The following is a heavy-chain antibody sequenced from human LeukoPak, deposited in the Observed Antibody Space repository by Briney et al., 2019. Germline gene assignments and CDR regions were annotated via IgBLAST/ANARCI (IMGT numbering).Heavy chain of an antibody. V-gene: IGHV4-59*01. D-gene: IGHD3-10*01. CDR1: GGSISSYY. J-gene: IGHJ5*02. CDR2: IYYSGST. Sequence: SETLSLTCTVSGGSISSYYWSWIRQPPGKGLEWIGYIYYSGSTNYNPSLKSRVTISVDTSKNQFSLKLSSVTAADTAVYYCARVNYGSGFNWFDPWGQGTLVTVSS. CDR3: ARVNYGSGFNWFDP.